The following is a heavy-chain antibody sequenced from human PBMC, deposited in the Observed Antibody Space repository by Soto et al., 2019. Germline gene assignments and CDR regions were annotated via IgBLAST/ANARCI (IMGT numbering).Heavy chain of an antibody. J-gene: IGHJ5*01. Sequence: GGSLRLSCAASGFTFSSYGMHWVRQAPGKGLEWVAVIWYDGSNKYYADSVKGRFTISRDNSKNTLYLQMNSLRAEDTAVYYCASSGVYDSSGYHFESWGQGTLVTVSS. CDR1: GFTFSSYG. D-gene: IGHD3-22*01. CDR2: IWYDGSNK. CDR3: ASSGVYDSSGYHFES. V-gene: IGHV3-33*01.